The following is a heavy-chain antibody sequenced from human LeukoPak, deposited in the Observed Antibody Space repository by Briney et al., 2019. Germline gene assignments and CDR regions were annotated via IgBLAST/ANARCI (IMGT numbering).Heavy chain of an antibody. CDR1: GFTFS. D-gene: IGHD6-19*01. CDR2: ISSSSSYI. Sequence: GGSQRLSCAASGFTFSMNWVRQAPGKGLEWVSSISSSSSYIYYADSVKGRFTISSDNAKNSLYLQMNSLRAEDTAVYYCARAIAVAGSAGFDYWGQGTLVTVSS. CDR3: ARAIAVAGSAGFDY. J-gene: IGHJ4*02. V-gene: IGHV3-21*01.